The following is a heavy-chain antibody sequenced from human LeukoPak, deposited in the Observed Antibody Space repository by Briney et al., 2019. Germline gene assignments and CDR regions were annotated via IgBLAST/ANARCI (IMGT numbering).Heavy chain of an antibody. CDR1: GFTVSSNY. CDR2: IYSGGST. J-gene: IGHJ3*02. Sequence: GGSLRLSCAASGFTVSSNYMSWVRQAPGKGLEWVSVIYSGGSTYYADSVKGRFTISRDNSKNTLYLQMNSLRAEDTAVYYCARDGRSDAFAIWGQGTMVTVSS. D-gene: IGHD1-1*01. V-gene: IGHV3-66*01. CDR3: ARDGRSDAFAI.